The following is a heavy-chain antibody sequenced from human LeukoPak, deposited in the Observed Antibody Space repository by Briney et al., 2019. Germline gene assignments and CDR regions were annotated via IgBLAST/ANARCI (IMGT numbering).Heavy chain of an antibody. CDR2: LSGSGAST. CDR1: GFTFSSYA. J-gene: IGHJ3*02. CDR3: ARAEVPGAIKSGAFDI. V-gene: IGHV3-23*01. D-gene: IGHD2-2*01. Sequence: PGGSLRLSCAASGFTFSSYAMSWVRQAPGKGLEWVSTLSGSGASTSYADSVKGRFTISRDNSRNTLYLQMNSLRAEDTAVYYCARAEVPGAIKSGAFDIWGQGTMVTVSS.